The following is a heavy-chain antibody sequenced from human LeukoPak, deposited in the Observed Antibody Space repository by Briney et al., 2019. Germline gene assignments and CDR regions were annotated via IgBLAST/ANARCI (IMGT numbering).Heavy chain of an antibody. Sequence: TPSETLSLTCTVSGGSISSSSYYWGWIRQPPGKGLEWIGSIYYSGSTYYNPSLKSRVTISVDTSKNQFSLKLSSVTAADTAVYYCATSPYYSSYDAFDIWGQGTMVTVSS. CDR3: ATSPYYSSYDAFDI. CDR2: IYYSGST. D-gene: IGHD6-6*01. V-gene: IGHV4-39*01. J-gene: IGHJ3*02. CDR1: GGSISSSSYY.